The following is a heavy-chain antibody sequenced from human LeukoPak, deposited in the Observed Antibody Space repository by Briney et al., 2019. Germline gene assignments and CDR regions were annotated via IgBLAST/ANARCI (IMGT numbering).Heavy chain of an antibody. CDR1: GFTFSSYW. Sequence: KAGGSLRLSCAASGFTFSSYWMHWVRQAPGKGLVWVSRIYSDGSSTSYADSVKGRVTISRDTAKNTLYLQISGLRAEDTAVYYCARGLGGYSYGSHDYWGQGTLVTVSS. CDR2: IYSDGSST. CDR3: ARGLGGYSYGSHDY. V-gene: IGHV3-74*01. J-gene: IGHJ4*02. D-gene: IGHD5-18*01.